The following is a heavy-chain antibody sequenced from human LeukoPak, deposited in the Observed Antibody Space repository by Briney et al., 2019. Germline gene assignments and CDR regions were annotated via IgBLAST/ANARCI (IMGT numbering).Heavy chain of an antibody. CDR2: INTNSGGT. CDR3: ARDMHYGDYTRDYYYYMDV. CDR1: GYTFTGDY. D-gene: IGHD4-17*01. V-gene: IGHV1-2*02. J-gene: IGHJ6*03. Sequence: GGSVSVSCKASGYTFTGDYMHWVRQAPGQGLEWMGWINTNSGGTNYAQKFQGRVTMTRDTSISTAYMELSRLRSDDTAVYYCARDMHYGDYTRDYYYYMDVWGKGTTVTISS.